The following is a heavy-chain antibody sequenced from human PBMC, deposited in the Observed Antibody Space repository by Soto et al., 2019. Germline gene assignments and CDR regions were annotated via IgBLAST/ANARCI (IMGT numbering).Heavy chain of an antibody. V-gene: IGHV1-18*01. CDR3: ARALAAAGTTSWFDP. CDR2: ISAYNGNT. J-gene: IGHJ5*02. Sequence: GASVKVSCKASGYTFTSYGISWVRQAPGQGLEWMGWISAYNGNTNYAQKLQGRVTMTTDTSTSTAYMELRSLRSDDTAVYYCARALAAAGTTSWFDPWGQGTLVTVSS. CDR1: GYTFTSYG. D-gene: IGHD6-13*01.